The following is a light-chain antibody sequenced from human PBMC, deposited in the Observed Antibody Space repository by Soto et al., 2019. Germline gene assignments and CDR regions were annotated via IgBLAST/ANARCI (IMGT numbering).Light chain of an antibody. J-gene: IGKJ2*01. CDR1: QDIVNL. V-gene: IGKV1-39*01. CDR2: AAF. CDR3: HQSYDLPHT. Sequence: DIQMTQSPSSLSAYVGDRVTITCRASQDIVNLLNWYQQIPGKAPRLLLYAAFSLQSGVPSRFSGRGSGTDFTLTISSLQPEDSATYYCHQSYDLPHTFGQGTKVEIK.